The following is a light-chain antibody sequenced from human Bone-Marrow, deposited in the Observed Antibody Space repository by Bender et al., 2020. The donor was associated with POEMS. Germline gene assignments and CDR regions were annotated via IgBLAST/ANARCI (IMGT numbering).Light chain of an antibody. CDR1: NIGSTT. Sequence: SYVLTQPPSVSVAPGKTATITCEGNNIGSTTVHWYQRKPGQAPVLVVQNDGARPSGIPERVSGSKSGNTATLTISRVAAGDEADYYCQAWDSRSDHLVVFGGGTKLTVL. J-gene: IGLJ2*01. CDR2: NDG. CDR3: QAWDSRSDHLVV. V-gene: IGLV3-21*03.